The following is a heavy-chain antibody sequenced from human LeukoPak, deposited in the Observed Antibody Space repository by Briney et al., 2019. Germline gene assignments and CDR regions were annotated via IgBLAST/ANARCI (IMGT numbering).Heavy chain of an antibody. CDR2: FYHTGST. CDR1: GYSISSGYY. D-gene: IGHD3-22*01. CDR3: ASHYYASSGSLFDS. V-gene: IGHV4-38-2*01. J-gene: IGHJ4*02. Sequence: SETLSLTCAVSGYSISSGYYWAWIRQPPGKGLEWIGSFYHTGSTYYHPSLKRRVTLSLDTSKNQFSLRLTSVTAADTALYYCASHYYASSGSLFDSWGRGSLVTVSS.